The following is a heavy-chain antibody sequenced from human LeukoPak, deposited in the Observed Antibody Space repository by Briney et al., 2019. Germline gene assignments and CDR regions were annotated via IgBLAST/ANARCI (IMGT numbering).Heavy chain of an antibody. CDR2: ISGSGGST. CDR1: GFTFSSYA. Sequence: GGFLRLSCAASGFTFSSYAMSWVRQAPGKGLEWVSAISGSGGSTYYADSVKGRFTISRDNSKNTLYLQMNSLRAEDTAVYYCAKDPAPLNYYDSSGYPPLFDYWGQGTLVTVSS. CDR3: AKDPAPLNYYDSSGYPPLFDY. D-gene: IGHD3-22*01. J-gene: IGHJ4*02. V-gene: IGHV3-23*01.